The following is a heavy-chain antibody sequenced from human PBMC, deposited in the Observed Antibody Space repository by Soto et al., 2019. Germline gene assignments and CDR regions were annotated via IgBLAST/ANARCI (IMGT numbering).Heavy chain of an antibody. J-gene: IGHJ3*02. CDR2: ISSSSSYI. D-gene: IGHD6-19*01. V-gene: IGHV3-21*01. CDR3: ARVRASIAVAGHDAFDI. CDR1: GFTFSSYS. Sequence: PGGSLRLSCAASGFTFSSYSMNWVRQAPGKGLEWVSSISSSSSYIYYADSVKGRFTISRDNAKNPLYLQMNSLRAEDTAVYYCARVRASIAVAGHDAFDIWGQGTMVTVSS.